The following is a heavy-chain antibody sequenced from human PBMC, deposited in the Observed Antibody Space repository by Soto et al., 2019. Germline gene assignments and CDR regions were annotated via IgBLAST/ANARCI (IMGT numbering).Heavy chain of an antibody. D-gene: IGHD6-19*01. V-gene: IGHV2-5*02. J-gene: IGHJ4*02. Sequence: ITLKESGPTLVKPTQTLTLTCTFSGFSLSSTRMAVGWIRQPPGKALEWLALIYWDDDKRYSPFLKSRLTITKDTSKNQVVLTMSNMDPVDTARYYCAHIVVAGLGYYFDYWGQGTLVTVSS. CDR2: IYWDDDK. CDR1: GFSLSSTRMA. CDR3: AHIVVAGLGYYFDY.